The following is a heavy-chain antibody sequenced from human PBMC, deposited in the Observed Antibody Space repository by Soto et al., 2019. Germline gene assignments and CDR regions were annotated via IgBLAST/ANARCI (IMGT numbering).Heavy chain of an antibody. CDR3: ARVRDSSGYRLHYFDN. CDR2: ISAYNGNT. CDR1: GYTFTSYG. Sequence: GASVKVSCKASGYTFTSYGISWVRQAPGQGLEWMGWISAYNGNTIYAQKLQGRVTMTTDTSTSTAYMELRSLRSADTVVYYCARVRDSSGYRLHYFDNWRQGILVTVSS. J-gene: IGHJ4*02. D-gene: IGHD3-22*01. V-gene: IGHV1-18*01.